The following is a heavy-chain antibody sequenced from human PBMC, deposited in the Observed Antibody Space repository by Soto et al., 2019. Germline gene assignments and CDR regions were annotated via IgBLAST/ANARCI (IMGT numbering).Heavy chain of an antibody. CDR1: GDTFTDYY. J-gene: IGHJ4*02. D-gene: IGHD2-21*02. Sequence: QVQLVQSGAEVKXPGASXKVSCKASGDTFTDYYIHWVRQAPGQGLEWMGTVNPSGGHTTYAQHFLGRMTMTRDTSTSTLYMELTSLTSEDTAVYYCARGGHVVVVTAALDYWGQGTLVTVSS. V-gene: IGHV1-46*01. CDR3: ARGGHVVVVTAALDY. CDR2: VNPSGGHT.